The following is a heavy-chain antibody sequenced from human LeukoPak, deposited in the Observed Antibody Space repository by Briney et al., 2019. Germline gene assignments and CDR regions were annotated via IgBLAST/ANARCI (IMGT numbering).Heavy chain of an antibody. J-gene: IGHJ4*02. CDR2: IKQDGSEK. CDR1: GFTLSTYW. V-gene: IGHV3-7*01. Sequence: GGSLRLSCSASGFTLSTYWMSWVRQAPGKGLERVANIKQDGSEKYYVDSVKGRFTISRDNAKNSLYLQMNSLRDEDTAVYYCSTSSGSLWGQGTLVTVSS. D-gene: IGHD6-19*01. CDR3: STSSGSL.